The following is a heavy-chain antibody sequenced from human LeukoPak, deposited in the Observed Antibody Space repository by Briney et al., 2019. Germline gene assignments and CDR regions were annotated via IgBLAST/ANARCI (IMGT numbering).Heavy chain of an antibody. CDR2: IYYSGST. Sequence: PSETLSLTCTVSGGSLSRYYWSWIRQPPGKGLEWIGNIYYSGSTNYNPSLKSRVTISVDTSKNQFSLKLSSVTAADTAVYYCARDLPRINWFDPWGQGTLVTVSS. J-gene: IGHJ5*02. V-gene: IGHV4-59*01. CDR1: GGSLSRYY. D-gene: IGHD2-15*01. CDR3: ARDLPRINWFDP.